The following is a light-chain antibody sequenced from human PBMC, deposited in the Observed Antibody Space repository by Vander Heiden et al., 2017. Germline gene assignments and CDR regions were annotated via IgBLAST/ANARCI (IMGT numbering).Light chain of an antibody. CDR1: KIGIKS. CDR2: ADS. CDR3: QVWDSSSDHVV. Sequence: SYVLTQPPSVSVAPGQTARLTCGGSKIGIKSVHWYQQKPGQAPVLVVYADSDRPSGIPERFSGSNSGNTATLTITRVEAGDEAEYYCQVWDSSSDHVVFGGGTKLNGL. V-gene: IGLV3-21*02. J-gene: IGLJ2*01.